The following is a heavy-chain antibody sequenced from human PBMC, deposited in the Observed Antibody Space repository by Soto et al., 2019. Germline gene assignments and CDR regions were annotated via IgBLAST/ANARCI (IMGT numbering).Heavy chain of an antibody. J-gene: IGHJ5*02. CDR1: EYTFTAYI. CDR2: VNPYTGGT. D-gene: IGHD1-26*01. V-gene: IGHV1-2*06. CDR3: GRRRLSWDVDP. Sequence: QLKLMQSGAEAKKPGAAVRVSCKASEYTFTAYIIYWVLQGPGGGLEWMERVNPYTGGTKYARKCQYGFTMPADTSISTAYMEVSRLTSDDTAVYYCGRRRLSWDVDPWCHGTLITVSS.